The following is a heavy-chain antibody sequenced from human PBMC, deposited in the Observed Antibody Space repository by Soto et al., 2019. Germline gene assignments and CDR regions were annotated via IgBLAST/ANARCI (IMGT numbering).Heavy chain of an antibody. CDR3: ARMADWSITTCSFPSRFHIRGYYYYYGMDV. V-gene: IGHV1-18*01. D-gene: IGHD2-2*01. J-gene: IGHJ6*02. CDR2: ISGYNGNT. Sequence: QVRLVQSAAEVKKPGASVKVSCKASGYTFTSYGISWVRQAPGQGLEWMGWISGYNGNTNLAQKLQGRVTMTTDTTTTKAFMDLRILRADDTAVYSCARMADWSITTCSFPSRFHIRGYYYYYGMDVWGQGTTVTVSS. CDR1: GYTFTSYG.